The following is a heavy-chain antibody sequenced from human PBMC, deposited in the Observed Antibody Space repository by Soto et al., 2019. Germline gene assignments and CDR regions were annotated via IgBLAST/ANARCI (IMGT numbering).Heavy chain of an antibody. CDR3: TPDRGIAVRPLFDY. V-gene: IGHV3-15*01. Sequence: EVQLEESGGGWAKPGGSIRLSCAASGFIFRDAWISWVRQAPGKGLEWIGRVKSKSEGGTTDYAAHVNGRFTISRDDSKNILYLQLTSLKTEDTAVYHCTPDRGIAVRPLFDYWGQGTLVTVSS. J-gene: IGHJ4*02. CDR1: GFIFRDAW. CDR2: VKSKSEGGTT. D-gene: IGHD6-6*01.